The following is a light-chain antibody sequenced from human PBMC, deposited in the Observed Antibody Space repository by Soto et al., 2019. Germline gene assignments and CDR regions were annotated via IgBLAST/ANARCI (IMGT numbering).Light chain of an antibody. Sequence: EIVMTQSPATLSVSPGERATLSCRASQSVGSSLAWYQQEPGQAPRLLIYGASTRATGIPARFSGSGSGTEFTLTISSLQSEDFAVYVCQQYKNWPPITVGQGTRLEIK. CDR3: QQYKNWPPIT. J-gene: IGKJ5*01. V-gene: IGKV3-15*01. CDR2: GAS. CDR1: QSVGSS.